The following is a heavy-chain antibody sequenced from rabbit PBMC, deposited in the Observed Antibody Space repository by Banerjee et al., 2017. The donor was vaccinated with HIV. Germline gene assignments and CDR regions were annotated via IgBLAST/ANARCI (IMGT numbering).Heavy chain of an antibody. V-gene: IGHV1S40*01. Sequence: QSLEESGGDLVKPGASLTLTCTASGFSFSSSYWISWVRQAPGKGLEWIGCIGIGTASTNYASWAKGRFTISRTSSTTVTLQMTSLTAADTATYFCARRAWATATGHDLWGPGTLVTVS. CDR2: IGIGTAST. CDR1: GFSFSSSYW. D-gene: IGHD7-1*01. CDR3: ARRAWATATGHDL. J-gene: IGHJ6*01.